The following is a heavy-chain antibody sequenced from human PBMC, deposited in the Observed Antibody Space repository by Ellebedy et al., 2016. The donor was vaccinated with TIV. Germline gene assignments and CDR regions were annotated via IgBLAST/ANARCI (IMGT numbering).Heavy chain of an antibody. D-gene: IGHD5-12*01. CDR1: GGSISSSNW. V-gene: IGHV4-4*02. Sequence: SETLSLXXAVSGGSISSSNWWSWVRQPPRKGLEWIGEIYHSGSTNYNPSLKSRVTISVDKSKNQFSLKLSSVTAADTAVYYCARGREWLRHLQQLGTINWFDPWGQGTLVTVSS. CDR2: IYHSGST. J-gene: IGHJ5*02. CDR3: ARGREWLRHLQQLGTINWFDP.